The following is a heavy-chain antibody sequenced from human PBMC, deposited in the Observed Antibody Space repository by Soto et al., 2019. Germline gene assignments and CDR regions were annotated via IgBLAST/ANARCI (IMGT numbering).Heavy chain of an antibody. Sequence: VGSLRFSCTASGFTFSSYWMSWVRQAPGKGLGWVANIKEDGSGKYYVDSVKGRFSISRDNTRNSLYLQMNSLRVEGTAVYYCVRVGRLGGYWGQGALVTVSS. CDR2: IKEDGSGK. CDR3: VRVGRLGGY. CDR1: GFTFSSYW. D-gene: IGHD3-16*01. V-gene: IGHV3-7*03. J-gene: IGHJ4*02.